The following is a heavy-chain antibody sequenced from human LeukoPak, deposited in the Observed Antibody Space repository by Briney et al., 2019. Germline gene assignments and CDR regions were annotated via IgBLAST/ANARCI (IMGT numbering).Heavy chain of an antibody. CDR1: GFTFSSYA. Sequence: GGSLRLSCAASGFTFSSYAMSWVRQAPGKGLEWVGFIRSKAYGGTTEYAASVKGRFTISRDDSKSIAYLQMNSLKTEDTAVYYCTREELDGYDYVWGTVYWGQGTLVTVSS. CDR2: IRSKAYGGTT. CDR3: TREELDGYDYVWGTVY. J-gene: IGHJ4*02. V-gene: IGHV3-49*04. D-gene: IGHD3-16*01.